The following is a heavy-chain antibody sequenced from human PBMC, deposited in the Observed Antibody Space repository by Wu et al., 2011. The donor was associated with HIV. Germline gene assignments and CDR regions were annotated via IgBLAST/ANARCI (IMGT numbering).Heavy chain of an antibody. Sequence: AVKTARVLGVKSPARFLEAPSTAMLVRLGAAGPGQGLEWMGGIIPLFGTADSAETFQGRVTITMDESTSTVYMELSSLRSEDTAVYYCARDSAQSVVGTNWFDPWGQGTLVTVS. CDR2: IIPLFGTA. V-gene: IGHV1-69*05. J-gene: IGHJ5*02. CDR3: ARDSAQSVVGTNWFDP. D-gene: IGHD1-1*01. CDR1: EAPSTAML.